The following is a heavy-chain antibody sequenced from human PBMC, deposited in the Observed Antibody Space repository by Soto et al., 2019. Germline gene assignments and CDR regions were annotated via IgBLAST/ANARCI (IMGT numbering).Heavy chain of an antibody. V-gene: IGHV1-69*10. CDR3: ASELVVPAGMRYYYYGMDV. CDR2: IIPILNTS. D-gene: IGHD2-2*01. J-gene: IGHJ6*02. Sequence: SVKVSCKASGGTFSNYAISWVRQAPGQGLEWMGGIIPILNTSNYPQKLQGRATIPLDKSPSKASMEPNSLRSEDTAVYYCASELVVPAGMRYYYYGMDVWGQGTTVTVSS. CDR1: GGTFSNYA.